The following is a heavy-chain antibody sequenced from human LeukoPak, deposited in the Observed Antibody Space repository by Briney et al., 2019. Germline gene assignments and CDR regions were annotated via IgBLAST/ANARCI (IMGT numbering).Heavy chain of an antibody. D-gene: IGHD3-22*01. V-gene: IGHV1-69*04. Sequence: AASVKVSCKASGGTFSSYAISWVRQAPGQGLEWMGRIIPILGIANYAQKFQGRVTITADKSTSTAYMELSSLRSEDTAVYYCARAGNDSSGYYPFDYWGQGTLVTVSS. CDR2: IIPILGIA. CDR1: GGTFSSYA. J-gene: IGHJ4*02. CDR3: ARAGNDSSGYYPFDY.